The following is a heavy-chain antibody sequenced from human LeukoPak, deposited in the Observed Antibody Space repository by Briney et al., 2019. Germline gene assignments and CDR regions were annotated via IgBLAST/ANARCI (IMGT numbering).Heavy chain of an antibody. CDR3: ARRGDGHNSAIRSFDY. D-gene: IGHD5-24*01. CDR2: IYPGDSDT. V-gene: IGHV5-51*01. J-gene: IGHJ4*02. CDR1: GYSFTSYW. Sequence: GASLKISCKGSGYSFTSYWIAWVRQLPGKGLEWMGTIYPGDSDTRYSPSFQGQVTISADKSISTAYLQWSSLKASDTAMYYCARRGDGHNSAIRSFDYWGQGTLVIVSS.